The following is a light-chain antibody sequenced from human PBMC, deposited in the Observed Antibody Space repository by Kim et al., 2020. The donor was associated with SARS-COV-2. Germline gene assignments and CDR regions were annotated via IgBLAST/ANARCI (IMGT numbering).Light chain of an antibody. J-gene: IGKJ2*01. CDR3: QQRSNWYT. Sequence: EIVLTQSPATLSLSPGDRATLSCRSSQSISNSLAWYQQQPGQAPRLLIYDASTRATGVPARFSGSGSGTDFTLTISSLEPEDFAVYYCQQRSNWYTFGQGTKLEI. V-gene: IGKV3-11*01. CDR1: QSISNS. CDR2: DAS.